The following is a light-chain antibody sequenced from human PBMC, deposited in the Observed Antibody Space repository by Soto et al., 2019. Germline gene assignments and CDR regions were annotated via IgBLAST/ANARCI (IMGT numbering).Light chain of an antibody. V-gene: IGKV1-27*01. J-gene: IGKJ4*01. CDR3: QKYNSAPLT. Sequence: DIQMTQSPSSLSASFGDRVTITCQASQGIGVYLAWFQQKPGNAPKLLIYAASTLQSGVPSRFSGSGSGTDFTLTISGLQPEDVATYYCQKYNSAPLTFGGGTKVEIK. CDR2: AAS. CDR1: QGIGVY.